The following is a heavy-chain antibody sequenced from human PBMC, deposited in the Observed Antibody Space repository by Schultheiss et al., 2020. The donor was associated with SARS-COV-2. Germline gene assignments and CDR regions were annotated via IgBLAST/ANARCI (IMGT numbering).Heavy chain of an antibody. V-gene: IGHV3-11*06. CDR1: GFTFSNAW. D-gene: IGHD2-15*01. CDR3: AKDRIVVGVRYAFDI. CDR2: ISSSSSYT. J-gene: IGHJ3*02. Sequence: GGSLRLSCAASGFTFSNAWMSWVRQAPGKGLEWVSYISSSSSYTNYADSVKGRFTISRDNAKNTLYLQMNSLRAEDTAVYYCAKDRIVVGVRYAFDIWGQGTMVTVSS.